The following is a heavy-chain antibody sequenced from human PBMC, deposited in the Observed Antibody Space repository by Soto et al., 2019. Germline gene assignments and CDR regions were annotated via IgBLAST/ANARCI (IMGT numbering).Heavy chain of an antibody. CDR1: GFTFSSYG. D-gene: IGHD2-8*02. J-gene: IGHJ6*03. V-gene: IGHV3-33*01. CDR2: IWYDGSNK. CDR3: ARDGGWSTYYYYYYMDD. Sequence: QVQLVESGGGVVQPGRSLRLSCAASGFTFSSYGMHWVRQAPGKGLEWVAVIWYDGSNKYYADSVKGRFTISRDNSKNTLYLQMNSLRVEDTAVYYCARDGGWSTYYYYYYMDDWGKGTTVTVSS.